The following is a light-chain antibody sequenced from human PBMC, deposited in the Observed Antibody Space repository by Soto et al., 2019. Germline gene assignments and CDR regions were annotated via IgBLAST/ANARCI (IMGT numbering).Light chain of an antibody. CDR3: QSYDTSLSGVI. V-gene: IGLV1-40*01. CDR1: SSNIGAGYD. J-gene: IGLJ2*01. Sequence: QLVLTQTPSVSGAPGQKITMSCTGCSSNIGAGYDVHWYQQLPGAAPRLLIYADNNRPSGVPDRFSASNSGTSASLAITGLHGEDEAVYYCQSYDTSLSGVIFGAGTKLTVL. CDR2: ADN.